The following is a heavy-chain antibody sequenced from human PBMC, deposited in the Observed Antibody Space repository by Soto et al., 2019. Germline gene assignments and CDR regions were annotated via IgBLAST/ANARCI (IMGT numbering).Heavy chain of an antibody. J-gene: IGHJ6*02. CDR2: INAGNGNT. Sequence: GASVKVSCKASGYTFTSYAMHWVRQAPGQRLEWMGWINAGNGNTKYSQKFQGRVTMTRDTSASTAYMELSSLRSEDTAVYYCARDPGSSDYYYYGMDVWGQGTTVTVSS. CDR3: ARDPGSSDYYYYGMDV. V-gene: IGHV1-3*01. D-gene: IGHD6-6*01. CDR1: GYTFTSYA.